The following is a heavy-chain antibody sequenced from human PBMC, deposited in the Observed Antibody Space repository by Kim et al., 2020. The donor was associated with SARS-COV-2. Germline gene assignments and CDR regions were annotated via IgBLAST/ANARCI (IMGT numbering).Heavy chain of an antibody. CDR2: VSAYSGAT. D-gene: IGHD3-9*01. Sequence: ASVKLSCKASGYTFTSYAITWVRQAPGQGLEWLGWVSAYSGATKYAQKLQGRVTMSTDTSTSTAYMELMSLTSDDTAVYYCTRDAPGGTGYFSFDRWGQGT. CDR3: TRDAPGGTGYFSFDR. J-gene: IGHJ4*02. V-gene: IGHV1-18*01. CDR1: GYTFTSYA.